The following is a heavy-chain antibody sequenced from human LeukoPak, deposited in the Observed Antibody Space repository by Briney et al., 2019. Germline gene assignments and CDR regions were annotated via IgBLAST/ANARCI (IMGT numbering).Heavy chain of an antibody. CDR1: GFTFSSYA. Sequence: GGSLRLSCAASGFTFSSYAMSWVRKAPGKGLEWVSAITGGGVSTYYADPVKGRFTISRDNSKNTLYVQVNSLRAEDTAVYYCATSRRRCEYWGKGTRVTVSS. CDR3: ATSRRRCEY. CDR2: ITGGGVST. D-gene: IGHD6-13*01. J-gene: IGHJ4*02. V-gene: IGHV3-23*01.